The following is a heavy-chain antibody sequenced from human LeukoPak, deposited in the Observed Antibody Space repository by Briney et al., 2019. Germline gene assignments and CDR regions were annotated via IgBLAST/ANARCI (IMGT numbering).Heavy chain of an antibody. CDR2: IYYSGST. V-gene: IGHV4-39*01. D-gene: IGHD3-16*02. Sequence: SETLSLTCTVSGGSISSSSYYWGWIRQPPGKGLEWIGSIYYSGSTYYNPSLKSRVTISVDTSKNQFSLKLSSVTAADTAVYYCASLPYDYVWGSYHFDYWGQGTLVTVSS. J-gene: IGHJ4*02. CDR1: GGSISSSSYY. CDR3: ASLPYDYVWGSYHFDY.